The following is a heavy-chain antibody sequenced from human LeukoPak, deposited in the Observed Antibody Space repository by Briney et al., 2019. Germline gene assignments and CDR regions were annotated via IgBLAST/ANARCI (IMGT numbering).Heavy chain of an antibody. V-gene: IGHV3-30*04. CDR3: ARVPFMVATRGGYFDY. CDR2: TSYDGSDK. Sequence: GGSLRLSCAASGFTFSAYAIHWVRQAPGKGLEWVAVTSYDGSDKYYADSVKGRFIISRDNSKNTVYLQMNSLRAEDTAVYYCARVPFMVATRGGYFDYWGQGTLVTVSS. D-gene: IGHD5-12*01. CDR1: GFTFSAYA. J-gene: IGHJ4*02.